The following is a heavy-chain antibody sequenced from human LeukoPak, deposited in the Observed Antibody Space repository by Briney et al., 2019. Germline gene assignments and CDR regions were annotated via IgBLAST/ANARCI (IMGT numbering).Heavy chain of an antibody. CDR3: ARATYDYVWGSYRNWFDP. Sequence: SQTLSLTCAISGDSVSSNSAAWNWIRQSPPRGLEWLGRTYYRSKWYNDYAVSVKSRITTNPDTSKNQFSLQLNSVTPEDTAVYYCARATYDYVWGSYRNWFDPWGQGTLVTVSS. CDR1: GDSVSSNSAA. D-gene: IGHD3-16*02. J-gene: IGHJ5*02. CDR2: TYYRSKWYN. V-gene: IGHV6-1*01.